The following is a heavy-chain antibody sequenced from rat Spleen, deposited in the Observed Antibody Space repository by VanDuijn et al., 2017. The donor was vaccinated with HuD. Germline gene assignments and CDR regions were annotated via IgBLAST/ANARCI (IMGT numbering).Heavy chain of an antibody. Sequence: QVQLKESGPGLVQPSQTLSLTCTVSVFSLTSYTVSWVRQPPGKGLEWIAAISSGGSTYYNSALKSRLSISRDTSKSQVFLKMNSLQTEDTAMYFCARLTIGSWGQGVMVTVSS. V-gene: IGHV2-6*01. CDR2: ISSGGST. CDR1: VFSLTSYT. J-gene: IGHJ2*01. D-gene: IGHD1-3*01. CDR3: ARLTIGS.